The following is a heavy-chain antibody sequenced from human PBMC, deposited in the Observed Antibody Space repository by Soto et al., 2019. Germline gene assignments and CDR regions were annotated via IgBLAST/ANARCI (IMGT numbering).Heavy chain of an antibody. CDR2: IYHSGGT. CDR3: ARGLQIDYYYYGMDV. D-gene: IGHD4-4*01. J-gene: IGHJ6*02. Sequence: SETLSLTCAVSGGSISSSNWWSWVRQPPGKGLEWIGEIYHSGGTNYKPSLKSRVTISVDKSKNQFSLKLSSVTAADTAVYYCARGLQIDYYYYGMDVWGQGTTVTVSS. CDR1: GGSISSSNW. V-gene: IGHV4-4*02.